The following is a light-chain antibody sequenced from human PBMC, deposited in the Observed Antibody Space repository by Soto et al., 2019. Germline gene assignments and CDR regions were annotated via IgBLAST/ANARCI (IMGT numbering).Light chain of an antibody. CDR3: SLYTSSSTYV. V-gene: IGLV2-18*01. J-gene: IGLJ1*01. CDR2: EVS. Sequence: QSALTQPPSVSGSPGQSVTISCTGTSSDVGSYNRVSWHQQPPGTAPKLMIYEVSNRPSGVPDRFSGSKSGNTASLTISGLQAEDEADYYCSLYTSSSTYVFGTGTRSPS. CDR1: SSDVGSYNR.